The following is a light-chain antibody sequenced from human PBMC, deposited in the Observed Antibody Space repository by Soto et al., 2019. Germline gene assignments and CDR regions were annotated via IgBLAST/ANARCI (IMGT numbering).Light chain of an antibody. CDR1: SSDVGGYNY. CDR3: SSYTSSSRYV. J-gene: IGLJ1*01. V-gene: IGLV2-14*01. CDR2: EVS. Sequence: QSVLTQPASVSGSPGQSITISCTGTSSDVGGYNYVSWYQQHPGKAPKLMIYEVSNRPSGVSNRFSGSKSGNTASLTISGLQAEDEADYYCSSYTSSSRYVFGTGTK.